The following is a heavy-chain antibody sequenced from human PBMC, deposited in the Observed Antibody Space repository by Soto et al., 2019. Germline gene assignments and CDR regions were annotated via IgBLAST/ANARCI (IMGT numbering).Heavy chain of an antibody. CDR3: AADPYCGGDCYFDY. CDR1: GFTFFTSA. Sequence: SVKVSCKASGFTFFTSAVQWVRQARGQRLEWIGWVVVASGNTNYAQQFQERVTITRDMSTNTAYMELSSLRSEDTAVYYCAADPYCGGDCYFDYWGQGIMVTVSS. CDR2: VVVASGNT. J-gene: IGHJ4*02. D-gene: IGHD2-21*02. V-gene: IGHV1-58*01.